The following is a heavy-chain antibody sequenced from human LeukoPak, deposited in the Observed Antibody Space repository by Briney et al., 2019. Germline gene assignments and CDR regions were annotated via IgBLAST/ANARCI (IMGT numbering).Heavy chain of an antibody. CDR1: GGSISSYY. J-gene: IGHJ4*02. CDR3: ARRPYYYDSSGYYLDY. Sequence: SETLSLTCTVSGGSISSYYWSWIRQPPGRGLEWIGNIYYSGSTYYNPSLKSRVTISVDTSKNQFSLKLSSVTAADTAVYYCARRPYYYDSSGYYLDYWGQGTLVTVSS. D-gene: IGHD3-22*01. V-gene: IGHV4-39*01. CDR2: IYYSGST.